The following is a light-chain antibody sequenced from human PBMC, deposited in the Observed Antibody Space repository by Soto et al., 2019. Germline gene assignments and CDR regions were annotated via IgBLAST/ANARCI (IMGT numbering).Light chain of an antibody. CDR1: NIGSKS. V-gene: IGLV3-21*02. J-gene: IGLJ1*01. Sequence: SYELTQPPSVSVAPGQTARITCGGNNIGSKSVHWYQQKPGQAPVLVVYDDSDRPSGIPERFSGSNSGNTATLTISRVEAGDEADYYCAAWDDSLNAHYVFGTGTKLTVL. CDR2: DDS. CDR3: AAWDDSLNAHYV.